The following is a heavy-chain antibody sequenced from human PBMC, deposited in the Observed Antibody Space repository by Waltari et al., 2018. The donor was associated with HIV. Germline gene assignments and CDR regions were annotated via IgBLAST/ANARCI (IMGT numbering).Heavy chain of an antibody. D-gene: IGHD5-18*01. CDR2: IYYDGSKK. CDR3: ARDYNYAPDY. CDR1: GFTFKIFA. Sequence: QVQLVESGGGVVQSGRSLRLSCAAFGFTFKIFAMNWVRQAPGKGLEWVGNIYYDGSKKFYGDSVGGRFTISRDNSKQILYLQMNSLRVEDTALYYCARDYNYAPDYWGQGTLVVVSS. V-gene: IGHV3-33*01. J-gene: IGHJ4*02.